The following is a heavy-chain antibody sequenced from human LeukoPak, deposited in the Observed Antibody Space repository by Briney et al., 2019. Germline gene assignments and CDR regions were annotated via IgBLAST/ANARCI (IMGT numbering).Heavy chain of an antibody. Sequence: SETLCLSCSVSGGSTCIGPYCCGWVRHPPRQGMGWVGYIWPGGRTTYNPSRSGRVAISVGKSRSHFTLMVTAGTPADTAFNFCARNGPEAPPTDFDHWGRGTLVTVSS. CDR2: IWPGGRT. V-gene: IGHV4-61*05. J-gene: IGHJ4*02. CDR1: GGSTCIGPYC. D-gene: IGHD1-1*01. CDR3: ARNGPEAPPTDFDH.